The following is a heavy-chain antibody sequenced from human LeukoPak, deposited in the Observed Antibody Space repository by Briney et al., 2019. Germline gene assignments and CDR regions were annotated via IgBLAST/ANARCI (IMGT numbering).Heavy chain of an antibody. CDR2: IIPIFDTA. V-gene: IGHV1-69*05. D-gene: IGHD3-22*01. J-gene: IGHJ4*02. Sequence: SVKVSCKASGGTFSSYAISWVRQAPGQGLEWMGRIIPIFDTANCAQKFQGRVTITTDESTSTAYMELSSLRSEDTAVYYCARGSYYDSSGSLWGQGTLVTVSS. CDR1: GGTFSSYA. CDR3: ARGSYYDSSGSL.